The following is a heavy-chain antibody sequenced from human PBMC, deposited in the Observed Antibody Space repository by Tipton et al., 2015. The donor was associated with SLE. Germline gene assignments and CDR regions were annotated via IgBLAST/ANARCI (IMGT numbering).Heavy chain of an antibody. D-gene: IGHD4-17*01. V-gene: IGHV4-39*07. CDR1: GASTSSGRYY. J-gene: IGHJ3*02. CDR2: IYYTGST. CDR3: AGVWDYGDAFDI. Sequence: TLSLTCTVSGASTSSGRYYWVWIRQSPGGGLEWIGSIYYTGSTYYSPSLKSRVTISVDTSKNLFSLNLNSVTAADTAVYYCAGVWDYGDAFDIWGQGTMVTVSS.